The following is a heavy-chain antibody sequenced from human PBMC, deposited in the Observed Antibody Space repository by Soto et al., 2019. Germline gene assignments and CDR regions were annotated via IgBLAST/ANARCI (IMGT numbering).Heavy chain of an antibody. V-gene: IGHV4-4*02. D-gene: IGHD5-12*01. CDR1: GGSISTTYW. CDR2: IHHGTGT. CDR3: ARNDAYDLEA. J-gene: IGHJ6*02. Sequence: QVQLQESGPGLVKPSGTLSLTCAVSGGSISTTYWWSWVRQSPGKGLEWIGEIHHGTGTNYNPSRKSRVTISLEKSKNQLFLRLTSVSVEDPAVYSCARNDAYDLEAWGQGTTVSVSS.